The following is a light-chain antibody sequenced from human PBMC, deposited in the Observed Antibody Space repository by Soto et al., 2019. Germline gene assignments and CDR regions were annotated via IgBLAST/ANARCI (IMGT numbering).Light chain of an antibody. CDR1: QSVSRH. CDR3: QQRSSWIT. Sequence: EIALTQSPDTLSLSPGERATLSCRASQSVSRHLAWYQQKPGQPPRLLIYDASNRATGIPARFSGSGSGTDFTLTISSLEPEDFAVYYCQQRSSWITFGGGTKVEIK. V-gene: IGKV3-11*01. CDR2: DAS. J-gene: IGKJ4*01.